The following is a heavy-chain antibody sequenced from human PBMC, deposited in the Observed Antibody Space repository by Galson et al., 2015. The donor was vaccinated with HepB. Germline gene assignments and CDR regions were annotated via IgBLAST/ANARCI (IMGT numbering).Heavy chain of an antibody. V-gene: IGHV4-59*01. CDR1: GGSISSYY. CDR2: IYYSGST. Sequence: TLSLTCPVSGGSISSYYWSWIRQPPGKGLEWIGYIYYSGSTNYNPSLKSRVTISVDTSKNQFSLKLSSVTAADTAVYYCARSKVVTIYRVSGGFDYWGQGTLVTVSS. D-gene: IGHD3-22*01. CDR3: ARSKVVTIYRVSGGFDY. J-gene: IGHJ4*02.